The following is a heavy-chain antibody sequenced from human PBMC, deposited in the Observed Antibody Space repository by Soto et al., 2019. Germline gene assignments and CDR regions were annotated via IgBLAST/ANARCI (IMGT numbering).Heavy chain of an antibody. CDR3: ARVGQGQYYFDH. J-gene: IGHJ4*02. CDR2: ISPDGSKT. Sequence: EVQLVESGGGLVQPGGSLRLSCAGSGFTFSSYWMHWVRQTPGEGLVWVSRISPDGSKTSYADSVRGRFTISRDNAENTLYLQMNSLRDEDTDVYYCARVGQGQYYFDHWGQGILVTVSS. CDR1: GFTFSSYW. V-gene: IGHV3-74*01.